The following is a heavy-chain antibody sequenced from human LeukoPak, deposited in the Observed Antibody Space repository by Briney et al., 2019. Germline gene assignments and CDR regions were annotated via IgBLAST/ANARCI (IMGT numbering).Heavy chain of an antibody. CDR3: ARVSTTVAGSDYLDY. V-gene: IGHV3-72*01. CDR2: IRKRPNSYTT. Sequence: GGSLRLSCAASGFTFSDHFMYWVRQAPGKGLEWVGRIRKRPNSYTTEYAASVQGRFAISRDDSKNSLYLQMNSLKTEDTAVYYCARVSTTVAGSDYLDYWGQGTQVTISS. D-gene: IGHD6-19*01. CDR1: GFTFSDHF. J-gene: IGHJ4*02.